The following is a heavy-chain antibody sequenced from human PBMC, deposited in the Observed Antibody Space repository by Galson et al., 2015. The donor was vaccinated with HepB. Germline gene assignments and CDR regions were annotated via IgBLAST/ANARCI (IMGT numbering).Heavy chain of an antibody. D-gene: IGHD4-23*01. CDR3: ARDYGGNSVLDY. CDR1: GFTFSSYS. V-gene: IGHV3-21*01. Sequence: SLRLSCAASGFTFSSYSMNWVRQAPGKGLEWVSSISSSSSYIYYADSVKGRFTISRDNAKNSLYLQMNSLRAEDTAVYYCARDYGGNSVLDYWGQGTLVTVSS. J-gene: IGHJ4*02. CDR2: ISSSSSYI.